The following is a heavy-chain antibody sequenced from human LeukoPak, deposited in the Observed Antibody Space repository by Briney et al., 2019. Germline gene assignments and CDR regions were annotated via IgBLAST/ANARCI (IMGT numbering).Heavy chain of an antibody. CDR3: ARDTSGSY. J-gene: IGHJ4*02. D-gene: IGHD2-2*01. CDR2: ITSSSTYI. V-gene: IGHV3-21*04. CDR1: GFTFSSYS. Sequence: PGGSLRLSCAASGFTFSSYSMNWVRQAPGKGLEWVSSITSSSTYIYYADSMKGRFTISRDNAKNSLYLQMDSLRAEDTAVYYCARDTSGSYWGQGTLVTVSS.